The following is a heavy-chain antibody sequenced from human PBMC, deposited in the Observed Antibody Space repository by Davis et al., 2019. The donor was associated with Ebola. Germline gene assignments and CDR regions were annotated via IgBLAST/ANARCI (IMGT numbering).Heavy chain of an antibody. CDR1: GITFSTYA. Sequence: GESLKISCAASGITFSTYAMGWVRRAPGKGLEWVSGISQSGTYTKYVDSVKGRFTISRDNARNSFYLQMNSLRVEDTAVYYCARDNYWKLDYWGQGILVTVSS. CDR3: ARDNYWKLDY. D-gene: IGHD4-11*01. J-gene: IGHJ4*02. CDR2: ISQSGTYT. V-gene: IGHV3-23*01.